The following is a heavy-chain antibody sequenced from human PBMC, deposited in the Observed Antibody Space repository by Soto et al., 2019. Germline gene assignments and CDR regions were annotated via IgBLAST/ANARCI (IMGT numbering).Heavy chain of an antibody. D-gene: IGHD6-13*01. Sequence: SETLSLTCTVSGGSISSGEYYWSWIRQPPEKGLEWIGYIYYSGSTYYNPSLKSRVTISVDTSKNQFSLKLSSVTAADTAVYYCARDRIAAAGRGYYFDYWGQGTLVTVSS. CDR2: IYYSGST. CDR1: GGSISSGEYY. CDR3: ARDRIAAAGRGYYFDY. J-gene: IGHJ4*02. V-gene: IGHV4-30-4*01.